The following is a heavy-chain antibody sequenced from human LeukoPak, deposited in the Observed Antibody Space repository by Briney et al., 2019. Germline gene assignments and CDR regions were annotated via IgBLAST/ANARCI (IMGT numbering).Heavy chain of an antibody. CDR3: ARDLDRYYFDY. V-gene: IGHV3-74*01. J-gene: IGHJ4*02. CDR1: GFTFSSHW. CDR2: INTVGSST. Sequence: GRSLTLSCAASGFTFSSHWMHWVRQAPGKGLVWVSRINTVGSSTTYADSVKGRFTISRDNAKNTLYLQMNSLRAEDTAVYYCARDLDRYYFDYWGQGTLVTVSS.